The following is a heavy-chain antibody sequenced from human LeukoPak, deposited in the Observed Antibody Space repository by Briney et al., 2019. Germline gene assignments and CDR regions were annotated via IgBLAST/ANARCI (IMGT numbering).Heavy chain of an antibody. CDR2: IKQEGSEK. V-gene: IGHV3-7*01. Sequence: GGSLRLSCAASGFTFSSYWLSWVRQAPGKGLELVANIKQEGSEKYYVDSVKGRFTISRDNANNSLYLQMNSLRAEDTAVYYCARDRFGELLYYYYYYMDVWGKGTTVTVSS. D-gene: IGHD3-10*01. CDR3: ARDRFGELLYYYYYYMDV. CDR1: GFTFSSYW. J-gene: IGHJ6*03.